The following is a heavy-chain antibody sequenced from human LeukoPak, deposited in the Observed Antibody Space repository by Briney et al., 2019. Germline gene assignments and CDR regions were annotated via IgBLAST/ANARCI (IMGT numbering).Heavy chain of an antibody. D-gene: IGHD1-14*01. CDR2: IRYDGNNK. CDR1: VFTFDDYG. J-gene: IGHJ5*02. CDR3: VKDNPLDQ. Sequence: GGSLRLSCAASVFTFDDYGMLWVRQAPGKGLEWVAFIRYDGNNKLYADSMKGRFTISRDNSKNTLYLHINSLRAEDTAVYYCVKDNPLDQWGQGTLVIVSS. V-gene: IGHV3-30*02.